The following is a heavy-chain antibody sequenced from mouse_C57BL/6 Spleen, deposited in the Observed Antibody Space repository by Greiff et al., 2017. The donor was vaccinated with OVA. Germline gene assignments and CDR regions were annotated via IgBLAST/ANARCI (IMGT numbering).Heavy chain of an antibody. CDR2: IYPGDGDT. Sequence: VQLQQSGAELVKPGASVKISCKASGYAFSSYWMNWVKQRPGKGLEWIGQIYPGDGDTNYNGKFKGKATLTADKSSSTAYMQLSILTSEYSAVYFCARSGYDYPCAYWGQGTLVTVSA. J-gene: IGHJ3*01. CDR3: ARSGYDYPCAY. V-gene: IGHV1-80*01. CDR1: GYAFSSYW. D-gene: IGHD2-4*01.